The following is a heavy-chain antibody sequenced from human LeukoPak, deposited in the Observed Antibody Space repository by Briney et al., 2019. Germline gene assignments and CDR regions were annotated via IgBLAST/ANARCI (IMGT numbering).Heavy chain of an antibody. V-gene: IGHV3-11*01. D-gene: IGHD1-26*01. CDR3: ARRRDSGSLQHFDY. CDR1: GFTFSDYY. J-gene: IGHJ4*02. CDR2: ISSSGSTI. Sequence: GGSLRLSCAASGFTFSDYYMSWIRQAPGKGMEWVSYISSSGSTIYYADSVKGRFTISRDNAKNSLYLQMNSLRAEDTAVYYCARRRDSGSLQHFDYWGQGTLVTVSS.